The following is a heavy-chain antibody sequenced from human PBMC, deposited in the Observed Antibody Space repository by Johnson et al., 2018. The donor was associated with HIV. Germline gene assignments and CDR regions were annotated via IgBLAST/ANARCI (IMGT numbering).Heavy chain of an antibody. J-gene: IGHJ3*01. CDR3: VRGGDNYFRWLRSDFDL. D-gene: IGHD5-12*01. V-gene: IGHV3-66*01. CDR1: GFIVSSNH. CDR2: ISRDGAIT. Sequence: VQLVESGGGLVQPGGSLRLSCGVSGFIVSSNHMNWVRQAPGKGLEWVSIISRDGAITYYADSVKGRFSISRDTSKNTLFRQLGSLVAEDMAVYYCVRGGDNYFRWLRSDFDLWGQGTKFTVSS.